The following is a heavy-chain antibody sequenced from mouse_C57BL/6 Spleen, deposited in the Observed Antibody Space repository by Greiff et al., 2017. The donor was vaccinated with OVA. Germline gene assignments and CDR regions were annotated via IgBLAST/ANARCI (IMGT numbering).Heavy chain of an antibody. D-gene: IGHD1-1*01. J-gene: IGHJ4*01. Sequence: EVKLMESGGGLVKPGGSLKLSCAASGFTFSSYAMSWVRQTPEKRLEWVATIGDGGSYTYYPDNVKGRFTISRDNAKNNLYLQMSHLKSEDTAMYYCARDHYYGSSSYYAMDYWGQGTSVTVSS. V-gene: IGHV5-4*01. CDR3: ARDHYYGSSSYYAMDY. CDR2: IGDGGSYT. CDR1: GFTFSSYA.